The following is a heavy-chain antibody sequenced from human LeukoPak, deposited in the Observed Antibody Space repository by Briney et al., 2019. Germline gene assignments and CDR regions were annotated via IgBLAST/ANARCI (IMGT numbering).Heavy chain of an antibody. CDR3: ARDGHMVRGVIIPFDY. V-gene: IGHV1-2*02. CDR1: GYTFTGYY. Sequence: ASVKVSCKASGYTFTGYYMHWVRQAPGQGLEWMGWINPNSGGTNYAQKFQGRVTMTRDTSISTAYMELSRLRSDDTAVYYCARDGHMVRGVIIPFDYWGQGTLVTVS. D-gene: IGHD3-10*01. J-gene: IGHJ4*02. CDR2: INPNSGGT.